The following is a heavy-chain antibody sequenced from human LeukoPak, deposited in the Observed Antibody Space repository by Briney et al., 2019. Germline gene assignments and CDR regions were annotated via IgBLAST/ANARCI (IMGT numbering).Heavy chain of an antibody. Sequence: KASETLSLTCAVYGGSFSGYYWSWIRQPPGKGLEWIGEIKHSGSTNYNPSLKSRVTISVDTSKNQFSLKLSSVTAADTAVYYCARVRASRWLQPHYFDYWGQGTLVTVSS. CDR1: GGSFSGYY. D-gene: IGHD5-24*01. CDR2: IKHSGST. V-gene: IGHV4-34*01. CDR3: ARVRASRWLQPHYFDY. J-gene: IGHJ4*02.